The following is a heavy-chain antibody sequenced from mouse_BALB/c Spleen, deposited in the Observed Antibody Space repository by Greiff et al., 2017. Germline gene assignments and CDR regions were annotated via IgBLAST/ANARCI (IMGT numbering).Heavy chain of an antibody. CDR1: GYTFTSYW. CDR3: ARGGHYALYAMDY. CDR2: INPSTGYT. Sequence: VQRVESGAELAKPGASVKMSCKASGYTFTSYWMHWVKQRPGQGLEWIGYINPSTGYTEYNQKFKDKATLTADKSSSTAYMQLSSLTSEDSAVYYCARGGHYALYAMDYWGQGTSVTVSS. J-gene: IGHJ4*01. V-gene: IGHV1-7*01. D-gene: IGHD1-1*02.